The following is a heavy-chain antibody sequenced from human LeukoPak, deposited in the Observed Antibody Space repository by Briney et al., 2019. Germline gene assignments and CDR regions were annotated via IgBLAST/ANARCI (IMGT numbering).Heavy chain of an antibody. J-gene: IGHJ4*02. Sequence: GESLKISCQGSGYRFTNHWIGWVRQMPGKGPEWMAIIYPGDSDTRYSPSFQGRVTISADKSISTAYLQWSSLKASDTAMYYWAAGREGGPYDYWGQGILVTVSS. V-gene: IGHV5-51*01. CDR1: GYRFTNHW. CDR2: IYPGDSDT. D-gene: IGHD3-16*01. CDR3: AAGREGGPYDY.